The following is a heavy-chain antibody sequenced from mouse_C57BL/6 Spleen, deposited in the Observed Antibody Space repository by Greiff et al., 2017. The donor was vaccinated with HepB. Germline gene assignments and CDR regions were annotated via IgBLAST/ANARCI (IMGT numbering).Heavy chain of an antibody. CDR1: GYTFTDYE. D-gene: IGHD2-3*01. CDR3: TRDDGYYVVAY. Sequence: LQESGAELVRPGASVTLSCKASGYTFTDYEMHWVKQTPVHGLEWIGAIDPETGGTAYNQKFKGKAILTADKSSSTAYMELRSLTSEDSAVYYCTRDDGYYVVAYWGQGTLVTVSA. V-gene: IGHV1-15*01. J-gene: IGHJ3*01. CDR2: IDPETGGT.